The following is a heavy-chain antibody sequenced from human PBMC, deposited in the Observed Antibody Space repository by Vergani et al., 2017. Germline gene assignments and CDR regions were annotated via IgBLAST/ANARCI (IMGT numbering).Heavy chain of an antibody. Sequence: EVQLVQSGAEVKKPGESLNISCQISGYSFTNYWLGWVRQMPGKGLEWMGIIHPADSDTRYSPSFQGQVTIAVDKSISTAYLQRSSLRASDSAMYYCTRLYARDSSGSKYFDYWGQGTLVTVSS. CDR3: TRLYARDSSGSKYFDY. V-gene: IGHV5-51*01. D-gene: IGHD3-22*01. CDR1: GYSFTNYW. J-gene: IGHJ4*02. CDR2: IHPADSDT.